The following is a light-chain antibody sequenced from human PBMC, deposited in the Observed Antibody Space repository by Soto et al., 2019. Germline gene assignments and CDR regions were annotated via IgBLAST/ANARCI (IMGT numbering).Light chain of an antibody. V-gene: IGLV2-23*01. CDR2: EGS. Sequence: ALTQPASVSGSPGQSTTISCTGTSSDVGSYNLVSWYQQHPGKAPKLMIYEGSKRPSGVSNRFSGSKSGNTASLTISGLQAEDEADYYCCSYAGSSTYVFGTGTKVTVL. CDR3: CSYAGSSTYV. J-gene: IGLJ1*01. CDR1: SSDVGSYNL.